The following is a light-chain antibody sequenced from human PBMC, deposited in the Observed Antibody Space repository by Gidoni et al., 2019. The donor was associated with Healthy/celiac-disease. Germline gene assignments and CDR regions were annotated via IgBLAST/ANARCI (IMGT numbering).Light chain of an antibody. J-gene: IGLJ3*02. CDR2: DDS. Sequence: SYVLTQPPSLSLAPGQTARITCGGNNIGSKSGHWYQKKPGQAPVLVVYDDSDRPSGIPERFSGANSGNTATLTISRVEAGDEADYYCQVWDSSSDHPFGGGTKLTVL. CDR3: QVWDSSSDHP. V-gene: IGLV3-21*02. CDR1: NIGSKS.